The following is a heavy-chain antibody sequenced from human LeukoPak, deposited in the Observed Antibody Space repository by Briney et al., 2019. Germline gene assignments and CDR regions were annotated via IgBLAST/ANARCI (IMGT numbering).Heavy chain of an antibody. J-gene: IGHJ6*04. Sequence: PGRSLRLSCAASGFTFDDYAMHWVRQAPGKGLEWVSGISWNSGSIGFADSVKGRFTISRDNAKNSLYLQMNSLRAEDMAVYYCARDLWAAGQPSFEMDVWGKGTTVTVSS. CDR1: GFTFDDYA. CDR2: ISWNSGSI. V-gene: IGHV3-9*03. D-gene: IGHD2-2*01. CDR3: ARDLWAAGQPSFEMDV.